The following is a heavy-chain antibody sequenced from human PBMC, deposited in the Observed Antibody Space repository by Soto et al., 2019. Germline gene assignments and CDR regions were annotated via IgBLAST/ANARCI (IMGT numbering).Heavy chain of an antibody. V-gene: IGHV1-69*01. CDR3: ARVIGTRGYSYGDPDFYGMDV. J-gene: IGHJ6*02. Sequence: QVQLVQSGAEVKKPGSSVKVSCKASGGTFRSYAISWVRQAPGQGLEWMGGIIPIFGTANYAQKFQGRVTITADESTSTAYMELSSLRSEDTAVYYCARVIGTRGYSYGDPDFYGMDVWGQGTTVTVSS. D-gene: IGHD5-18*01. CDR1: GGTFRSYA. CDR2: IIPIFGTA.